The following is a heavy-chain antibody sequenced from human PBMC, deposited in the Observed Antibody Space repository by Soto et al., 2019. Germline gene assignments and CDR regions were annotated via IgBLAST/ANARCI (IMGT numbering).Heavy chain of an antibody. CDR1: GFTFSSYA. D-gene: IGHD3-3*01. Sequence: GGSLRLSCAASGFTFSSYAMSWVRQAPGKGLEWVSAISGSGSSTYYADSVKGRFTISRDNSKNTLYLQMNSLRAEDTAVYYCAKGGQDFWNDEEKYGMDVWGQGTTVTVSS. CDR3: AKGGQDFWNDEEKYGMDV. CDR2: ISGSGSST. J-gene: IGHJ6*02. V-gene: IGHV3-23*01.